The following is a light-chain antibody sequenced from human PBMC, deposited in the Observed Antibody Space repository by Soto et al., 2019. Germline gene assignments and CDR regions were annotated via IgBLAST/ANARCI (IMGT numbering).Light chain of an antibody. Sequence: QSALTQPASVSGPPGQSITISCTGTSSDVGGYNYVSWYQQHPGKAPKLMIYQVYKRPSGVPDRFSGSKSGNTASLTVSGLQAEDEADYYCSSYAGSTNLIFGGGTQLTVL. CDR2: QVY. J-gene: IGLJ2*01. V-gene: IGLV2-8*01. CDR3: SSYAGSTNLI. CDR1: SSDVGGYNY.